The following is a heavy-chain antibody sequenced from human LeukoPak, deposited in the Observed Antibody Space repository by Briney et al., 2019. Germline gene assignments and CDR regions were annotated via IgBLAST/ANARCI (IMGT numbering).Heavy chain of an antibody. D-gene: IGHD6-13*01. Sequence: SQTLSLTCAISGDSVSSNSAAWNWIRQSPSRGLEWLGRTYYRSKWYNDYAVSVKSRITINPDTSKKQFSLQLNSVTPEDTAVYYCAREGIAAAGTGHDAFDIWGQGTMVTVSS. J-gene: IGHJ3*02. CDR1: GDSVSSNSAA. CDR2: TYYRSKWYN. V-gene: IGHV6-1*01. CDR3: AREGIAAAGTGHDAFDI.